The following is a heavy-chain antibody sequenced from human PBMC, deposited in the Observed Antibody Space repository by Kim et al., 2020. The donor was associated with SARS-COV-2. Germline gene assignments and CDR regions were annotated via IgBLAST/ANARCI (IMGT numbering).Heavy chain of an antibody. V-gene: IGHV3-33*06. Sequence: GGSLRLSCAASGFTFSSYGMHWVRQAPGKGLEWVAVIWYDGSNKYYADSVKGRFTISRDNSKNTLYLQMNSLRAEDTAVYYCAKNHQRQIAAAGTIGRNYYSYSGLEVWGQGTTVTISS. CDR1: GFTFSSYG. J-gene: IGHJ6*02. D-gene: IGHD6-13*01. CDR3: AKNHQRQIAAAGTIGRNYYSYSGLEV. CDR2: IWYDGSNK.